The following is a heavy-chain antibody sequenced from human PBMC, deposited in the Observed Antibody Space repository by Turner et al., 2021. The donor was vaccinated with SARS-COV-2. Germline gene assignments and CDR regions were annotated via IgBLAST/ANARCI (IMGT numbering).Heavy chain of an antibody. D-gene: IGHD4-17*01. V-gene: IGHV4-31*03. CDR2: IYYSGST. CDR3: ARDHLDPSTVTTWRGFDP. J-gene: IGHJ5*02. Sequence: VQLQESGPGLVKPSQTLSLTCTVSGGSISSGGYYWSWIRQHPGKGLEWIGYIYYSGSTYYNPSLKSRVTISVDTSKNQFSLKLSSVTAADTAVYYCARDHLDPSTVTTWRGFDPWGQGTLVTVSS. CDR1: GGSISSGGYY.